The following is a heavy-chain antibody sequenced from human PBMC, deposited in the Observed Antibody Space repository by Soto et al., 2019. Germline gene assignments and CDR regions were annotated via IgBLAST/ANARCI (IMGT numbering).Heavy chain of an antibody. Sequence: SETLSLTCTVSGDSISSADYYWSWIRQTPGKGLEWIGHIFYSGTTYYNPSLKSRLTISVDTSKNHFSLRLTSLRAEDTALYYCTKASSDRHHMDVWGQGTTVTVSS. CDR1: GDSISSADYY. CDR2: IFYSGTT. J-gene: IGHJ6*02. CDR3: TKASSDRHHMDV. V-gene: IGHV4-30-4*01.